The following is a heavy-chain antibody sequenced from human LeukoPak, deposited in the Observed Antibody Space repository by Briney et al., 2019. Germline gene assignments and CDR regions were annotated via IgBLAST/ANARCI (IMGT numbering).Heavy chain of an antibody. CDR2: INHSGST. J-gene: IGHJ5*02. Sequence: SETLSLTCAVYGGSFGGYYWSWIRQPPGKGLEWIGEINHSGSTNYNPSLKSRVTISVDTSKNQFSLKLSSVTAADTAVCYCARRPAAVRWAWFDPWGQGTLVTVSS. V-gene: IGHV4-34*01. D-gene: IGHD6-13*01. CDR1: GGSFGGYY. CDR3: ARRPAAVRWAWFDP.